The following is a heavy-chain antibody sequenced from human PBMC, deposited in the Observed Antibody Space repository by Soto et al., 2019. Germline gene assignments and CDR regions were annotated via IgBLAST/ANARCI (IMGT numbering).Heavy chain of an antibody. Sequence: QVQLQESGPGLVKPSQTLSLTCTVSGGSISSGDYYWRWIRQPPGKGLGWIGYIYYSGTTYYNPPLKSRVTLSADTSKYQFSLKLSSVTAADTAAYYCARDRLGYDSSGYYPNYWYFDLWGRGTLVTVSS. V-gene: IGHV4-30-4*01. D-gene: IGHD3-22*01. CDR2: IYYSGTT. J-gene: IGHJ2*01. CDR3: ARDRLGYDSSGYYPNYWYFDL. CDR1: GGSISSGDYY.